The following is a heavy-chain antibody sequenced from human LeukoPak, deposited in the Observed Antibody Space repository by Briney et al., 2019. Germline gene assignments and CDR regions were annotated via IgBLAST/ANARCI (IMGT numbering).Heavy chain of an antibody. CDR1: GGSIINYY. CDR3: ARNYGDSHFDP. V-gene: IGHV4-59*12. D-gene: IGHD4-17*01. J-gene: IGHJ5*02. Sequence: SETLSLTCTVSGGSIINYYWTWIRQPPGKGLEWIGYVYYSGSTSYNPSLKSRVTMSVDTSKNQFSLKLSSMTAADTAVYYCARNYGDSHFDPWGQGTLVTVSS. CDR2: VYYSGST.